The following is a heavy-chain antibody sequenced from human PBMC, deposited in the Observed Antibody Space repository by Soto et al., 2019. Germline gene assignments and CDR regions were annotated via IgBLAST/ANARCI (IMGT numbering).Heavy chain of an antibody. J-gene: IGHJ5*02. CDR1: GFTFINYA. Sequence: PGGSLRLSCEVSGFTFINYAMSWVRQAPGKGLEWVSGIDDSGGNTYYADSMKGRFSISRDNSKNTLYLQMNGLRVEDTAVYYCAKDVYRFATMPCFDTWGQGTLVTVSS. CDR3: AKDVYRFATMPCFDT. CDR2: IDDSGGNT. D-gene: IGHD3-10*01. V-gene: IGHV3-23*01.